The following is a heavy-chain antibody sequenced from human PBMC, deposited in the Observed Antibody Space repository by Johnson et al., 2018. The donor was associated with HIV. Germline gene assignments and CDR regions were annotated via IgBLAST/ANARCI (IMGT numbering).Heavy chain of an antibody. Sequence: QVQLVESGGGLVQPGGSLRLSCAASGFIVSSNYMSWVRQAPGKGLEWVAVISYDGSNKYYADSVKGRFTISRDNSKNTLYLQMNSLRAEDTAVYYCARGPSAYCGGDCPGGAFDIWGQGTMVTVSS. CDR1: GFIVSSNY. D-gene: IGHD2-21*02. CDR2: ISYDGSNK. V-gene: IGHV3-30*03. J-gene: IGHJ3*02. CDR3: ARGPSAYCGGDCPGGAFDI.